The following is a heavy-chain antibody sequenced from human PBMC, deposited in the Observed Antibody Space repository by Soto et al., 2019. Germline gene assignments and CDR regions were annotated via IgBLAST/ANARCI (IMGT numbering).Heavy chain of an antibody. V-gene: IGHV1-3*01. D-gene: IGHD2-2*01. J-gene: IGHJ4*02. CDR2: INAGNGNT. CDR3: ARDPGCSSTSCSLKVYYFDY. CDR1: GYTFTSYA. Sequence: ASVKVSCKASGYTFTSYAMHWVRQAPGQRLEWMGWINAGNGNTKYSQKFQGRVTITRDTSASTAYMELSSLRSEDTAVYYCARDPGCSSTSCSLKVYYFDYWGQGTLVTVSS.